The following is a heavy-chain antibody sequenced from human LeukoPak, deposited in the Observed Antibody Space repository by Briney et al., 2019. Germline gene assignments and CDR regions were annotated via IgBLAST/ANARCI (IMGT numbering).Heavy chain of an antibody. CDR1: GYTFTSYD. J-gene: IGHJ5*02. D-gene: IGHD5-12*01. CDR2: MNPNSGNT. V-gene: IGHV1-8*01. CDR3: ARVRVATRPYWFDP. Sequence: ASVKVSCKASGYTFTSYDINWVRQATGQGLEWMGWMNPNSGNTGYAQKFQGRVTMTRNTSISTAYMELSSLGSEDTAVYYCARVRVATRPYWFDPWGQGTLVTVSS.